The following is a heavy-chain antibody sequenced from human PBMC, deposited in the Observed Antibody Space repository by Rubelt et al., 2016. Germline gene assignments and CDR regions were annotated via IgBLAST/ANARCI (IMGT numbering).Heavy chain of an antibody. D-gene: IGHD2-8*01. CDR3: ARDQVVLMVSSGYFDY. CDR1: GFTFSSYG. Sequence: QLVESGGGVVQPGRSLRLSCAASGFTFSSYGMHWVRQAPGKGLEWVAVIWYDGSNKYYADSVKGRFTISRDNSKNTLYLQMNSLRAEDTAVYYCARDQVVLMVSSGYFDYWGQGTLVTVSS. CDR2: IWYDGSNK. V-gene: IGHV3-33*01. J-gene: IGHJ4*02.